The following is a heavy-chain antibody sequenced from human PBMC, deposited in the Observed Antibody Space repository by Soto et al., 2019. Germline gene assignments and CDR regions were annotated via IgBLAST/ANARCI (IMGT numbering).Heavy chain of an antibody. CDR3: TRIQRGLSYFDV. Sequence: PGGSLRLSCAASGFTFSDYWMSWVRQAPGEGLVWVANIRQDGGEKFSVDSVKGRFTIFRDNAKNSLYLQMNSLRAEDTAVYDCTRIQRGLSYFDVWGQGARVTVSS. D-gene: IGHD5-18*01. V-gene: IGHV3-7*01. J-gene: IGHJ4*02. CDR1: GFTFSDYW. CDR2: IRQDGGEK.